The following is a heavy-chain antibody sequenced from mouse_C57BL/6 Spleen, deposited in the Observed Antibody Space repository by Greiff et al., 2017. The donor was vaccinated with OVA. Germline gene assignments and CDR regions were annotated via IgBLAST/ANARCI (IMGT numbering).Heavy chain of an antibody. CDR3: ARKELGRYYYAMDY. CDR2: IWSGGST. D-gene: IGHD4-1*01. V-gene: IGHV2-2*01. Sequence: VKLKQSGPGLVQPSQSLSITCTVSGFSLTSYGVHWVRQSPGKGLEWLGVIWSGGSTDSNAAFISRLSISKDNSKSQVFFKMNSLQADDTAIYYCARKELGRYYYAMDYWGQGTSVTVSS. J-gene: IGHJ4*01. CDR1: GFSLTSYG.